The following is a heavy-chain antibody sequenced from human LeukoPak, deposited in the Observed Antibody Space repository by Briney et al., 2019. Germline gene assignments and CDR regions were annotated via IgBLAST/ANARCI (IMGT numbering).Heavy chain of an antibody. CDR2: INSDGSWT. V-gene: IGHV3-74*01. CDR3: VTLYETY. J-gene: IGHJ4*02. CDR1: GTYW. Sequence: GGSLRLSCAASGTYWMHWVRQAPGKGLVWVSHINSDGSWTGYADSVKGRFTISKDNAKNTVSLQMNNLRAEDTAVYYCVTLYETYWGRGTLVTVSS. D-gene: IGHD2/OR15-2a*01.